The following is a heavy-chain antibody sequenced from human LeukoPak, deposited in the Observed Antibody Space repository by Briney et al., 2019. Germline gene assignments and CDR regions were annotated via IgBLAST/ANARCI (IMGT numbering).Heavy chain of an antibody. V-gene: IGHV1-2*02. CDR3: AREKVPYSNYVDY. CDR2: INPNSGGT. J-gene: IGHJ4*02. Sequence: ASVKVSCKASGYTFTGYYMHWVRQAPGQGLEWMGWINPNSGGTNYAQKFQGRVTMTRDTSISTAYMELSRLRSDDTAVYYCAREKVPYSNYVDYWGQGTLVTVSS. D-gene: IGHD4-11*01. CDR1: GYTFTGYY.